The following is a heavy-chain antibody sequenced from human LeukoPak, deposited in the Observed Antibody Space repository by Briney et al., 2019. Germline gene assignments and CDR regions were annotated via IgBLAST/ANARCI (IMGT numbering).Heavy chain of an antibody. D-gene: IGHD3-22*01. CDR2: IYSGGST. J-gene: IGHJ4*02. CDR1: GFTVSSNY. Sequence: PGGSLRLSCAASGFTVSSNYMSWVRQAPGKGLEWVSVIYSGGSTYYADSVKGRFTISRDNSKNTLYLQMNSLRAEDTAVYYCARGSKSYYYDSSGFDYWGQGTLVTVSS. CDR3: ARGSKSYYYDSSGFDY. V-gene: IGHV3-53*01.